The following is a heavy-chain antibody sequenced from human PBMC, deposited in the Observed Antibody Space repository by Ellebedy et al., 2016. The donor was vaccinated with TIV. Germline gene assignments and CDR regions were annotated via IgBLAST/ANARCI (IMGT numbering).Heavy chain of an antibody. D-gene: IGHD6-6*01. J-gene: IGHJ4*02. CDR2: ISGSGGST. Sequence: PGGSLRLSCAASGFTFSSYAMSWVRQAPGKGLEWVSAISGSGGSTYYADSVKGRFTISRDKSKNTLYLQMSSLRAEDTAVYYCAKDLLAVRGYYFDYWGQGTLVTVSS. CDR1: GFTFSSYA. CDR3: AKDLLAVRGYYFDY. V-gene: IGHV3-23*01.